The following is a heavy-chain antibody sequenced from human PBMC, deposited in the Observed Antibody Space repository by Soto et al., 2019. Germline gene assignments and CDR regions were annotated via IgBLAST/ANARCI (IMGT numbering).Heavy chain of an antibody. CDR3: ARQKAYSYAGMDN. Sequence: QVQLLQSGAEVRKPGASVNVSCKASGYTFTSFSMRWVRQAPGQGLEWMGWISPYNDNTYYAQKFQGRVTFTTDTSTSTAYMELRSLRSDDTAVYYCARQKAYSYAGMDNWGQGTLV. D-gene: IGHD5-18*01. V-gene: IGHV1-18*01. J-gene: IGHJ4*02. CDR1: GYTFTSFS. CDR2: ISPYNDNT.